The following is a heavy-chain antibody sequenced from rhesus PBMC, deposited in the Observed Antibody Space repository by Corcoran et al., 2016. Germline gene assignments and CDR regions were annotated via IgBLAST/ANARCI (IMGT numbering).Heavy chain of an antibody. J-gene: IGHJ4*01. D-gene: IGHD2-39*01. Sequence: EVQLVQSGVVVKRPGESLNIPCKTSGNTFTSYWISWVRQMPGKGLEWMGAIDPGDSETRYSPSFQGQVTISVDKSISTAYLQWSSLKASDSARYYCAKGQSLNFDYWGQGVLVTVSS. V-gene: IGHV5-2*01. CDR1: GNTFTSYW. CDR3: AKGQSLNFDY. CDR2: IDPGDSET.